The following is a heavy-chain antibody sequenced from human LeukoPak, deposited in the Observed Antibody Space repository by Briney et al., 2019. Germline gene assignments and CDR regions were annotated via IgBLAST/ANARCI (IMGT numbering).Heavy chain of an antibody. CDR1: GFTFSSYS. V-gene: IGHV3-21*01. J-gene: IGHJ3*02. CDR2: ISSSSSYI. Sequence: GGSLRLSCAASGFTFSSYSMNWVRQAPGKGLEWVSSISSSSSYIYYADSVKGRFTISRDNAKNSLYLQMNSLRAEDTAVYYCARDVDTAMVSSSAFDIWGQGTMVTVSS. D-gene: IGHD5-18*01. CDR3: ARDVDTAMVSSSAFDI.